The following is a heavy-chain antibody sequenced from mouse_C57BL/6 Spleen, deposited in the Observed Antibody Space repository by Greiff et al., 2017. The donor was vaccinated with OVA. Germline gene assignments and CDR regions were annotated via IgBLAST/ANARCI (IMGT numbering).Heavy chain of an antibody. Sequence: EVKVVESGGDLVKPGGSLKLSCAASGFTFSSYGMSWVRQTPDKRLEWVATISSGGSYTYYPDSVKGRFTISRDNAKNTLYLQMSSLKSEDTAMYYCASSITTATRFAYWGQGTLVTVSA. CDR2: ISSGGSYT. CDR1: GFTFSSYG. CDR3: ASSITTATRFAY. J-gene: IGHJ3*01. V-gene: IGHV5-6*01. D-gene: IGHD1-1*01.